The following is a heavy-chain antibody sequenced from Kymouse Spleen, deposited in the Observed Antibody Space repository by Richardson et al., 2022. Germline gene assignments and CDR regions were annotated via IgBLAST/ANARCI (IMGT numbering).Heavy chain of an antibody. CDR2: IRSKANSYAT. V-gene: IGHV3-73*02. Sequence: EVQLVESGGGLVQPGGSLKLSCAASGFTFSGSAMHWVRQASGKGLEWVGRIRSKANSYATAYAASVKGRFTISRDDSKNTAYLQMNSLKTEDTAVYYCRAYYYGSGSYSPFDYWGQGTLVTVSS. CDR1: GFTFSGSA. D-gene: IGHD3-10*01. CDR3: RAYYYGSGSYSPFDY. J-gene: IGHJ4*02.